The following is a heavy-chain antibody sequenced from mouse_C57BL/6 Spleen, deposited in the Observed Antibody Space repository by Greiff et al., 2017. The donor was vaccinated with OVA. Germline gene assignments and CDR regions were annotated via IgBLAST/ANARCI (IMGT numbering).Heavy chain of an antibody. Sequence: QVQLKQPGAELVKPGASVKLSCKASGYTFTSYWMHWVKQRPGQGLEWIGMIHPNSGSTNYNEKFKSKATLTVDKSSSTAYMQLSSLTSEDSAVYYCARKDYDYDHWYFDVWGTGPTVTVSS. CDR1: GYTFTSYW. CDR2: IHPNSGST. D-gene: IGHD2-4*01. V-gene: IGHV1-64*01. J-gene: IGHJ1*03. CDR3: ARKDYDYDHWYFDV.